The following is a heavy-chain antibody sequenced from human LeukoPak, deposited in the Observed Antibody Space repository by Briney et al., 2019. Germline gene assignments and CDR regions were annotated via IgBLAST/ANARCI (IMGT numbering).Heavy chain of an antibody. D-gene: IGHD3-10*01. CDR1: GFTFTNAW. J-gene: IGHJ4*02. CDR2: IKSKGDGETT. V-gene: IGHV3-15*07. Sequence: PGGSLRLSCAASGFTFTNAWMNWVRQAPGKGLAWVGRIKSKGDGETTDYAAPVKGRLTMSRDDSKATLYLQMNYLEAEDTAVYYCTTDLGLTMIRGVIVSWGQGALVTVSS. CDR3: TTDLGLTMIRGVIVS.